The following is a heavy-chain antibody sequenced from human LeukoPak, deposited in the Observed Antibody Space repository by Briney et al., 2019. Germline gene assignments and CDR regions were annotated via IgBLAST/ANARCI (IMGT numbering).Heavy chain of an antibody. CDR1: GYTFTSYD. J-gene: IGHJ5*02. Sequence: VASVKVSRKASGYTFTSYDINWVRQATGQGLEWMGWMNPNSGNTGYAQKFQGRVTMTRNTSISTAYMELSSLRSEDTAVYYCARGGNDFWSGYNWFDPWGQGTLVTVSS. CDR2: MNPNSGNT. D-gene: IGHD3-3*01. CDR3: ARGGNDFWSGYNWFDP. V-gene: IGHV1-8*01.